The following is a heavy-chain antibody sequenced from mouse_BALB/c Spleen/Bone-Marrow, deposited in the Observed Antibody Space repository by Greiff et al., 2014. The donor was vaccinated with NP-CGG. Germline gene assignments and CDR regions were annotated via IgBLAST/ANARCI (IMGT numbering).Heavy chain of an antibody. J-gene: IGHJ4*01. D-gene: IGHD1-1*01. CDR3: ARDYYGSSGAMDY. CDR2: IYPGSGST. V-gene: IGHV1-77*01. Sequence: VQLQQSGPELVKPGASVKMSCKASGYTFTDYVISWVKQRTGQGLEWTGEIYPGSGSTYYNEKFKGKATLTADKSSNTAYMQLSSLTSEDSAVYFCARDYYGSSGAMDYWGQGTSVTVSS. CDR1: GYTFTDYV.